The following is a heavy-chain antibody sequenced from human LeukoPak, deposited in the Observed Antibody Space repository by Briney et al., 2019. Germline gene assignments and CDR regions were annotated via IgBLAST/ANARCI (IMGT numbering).Heavy chain of an antibody. D-gene: IGHD5-24*01. Sequence: PGRSLRLSCTASGFTFGDFAMSWVRQAPGKGLEWVSSISSSSSYIYYADSVKGRFTISRDNAKNSLYLQMNSLRAEDTAVYYCAPGQSRDGYNLGYWGQGTLVTVSS. CDR1: GFTFGDFA. J-gene: IGHJ4*02. CDR3: APGQSRDGYNLGY. CDR2: ISSSSSYI. V-gene: IGHV3-21*01.